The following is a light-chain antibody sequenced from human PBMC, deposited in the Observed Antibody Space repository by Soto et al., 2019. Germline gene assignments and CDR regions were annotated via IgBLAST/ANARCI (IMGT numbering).Light chain of an antibody. Sequence: EIVMTQSPGTLSVSPGESATLSCRASQSVSSHLAWFQQKPGQAPRLLIYGASTRATGIPARFSGSGSGREFTVTISSLQSEDSAVYYCQQYDKWPGTFGQGTKLEIK. CDR2: GAS. CDR3: QQYDKWPGT. CDR1: QSVSSH. J-gene: IGKJ1*01. V-gene: IGKV3-15*01.